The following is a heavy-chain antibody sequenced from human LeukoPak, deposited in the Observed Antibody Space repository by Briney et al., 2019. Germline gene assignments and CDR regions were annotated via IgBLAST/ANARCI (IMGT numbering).Heavy chain of an antibody. Sequence: PGGSLILSCAASGFTFSTYSMNWVRQAPGKGLEWVFSISTGSSYIYYADSVNGRFTISRDNAKNSLYLQMNSLRAEDTAVYYCARVLSLDYYYGLDVWGQGTTVTVSS. J-gene: IGHJ6*02. CDR3: ARVLSLDYYYGLDV. V-gene: IGHV3-21*01. CDR2: ISTGSSYI. CDR1: GFTFSTYS.